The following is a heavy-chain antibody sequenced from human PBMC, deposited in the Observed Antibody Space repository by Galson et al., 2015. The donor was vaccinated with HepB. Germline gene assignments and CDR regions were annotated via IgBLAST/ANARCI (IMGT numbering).Heavy chain of an antibody. CDR3: ARRDQVAYDY. CDR2: INHSGST. Sequence: LSLTCAVYGGSFSGYYWSWIRQPPGKGLEWIGEINHSGSTNYNPSLKSRVTISVDTSKNQFSLKLSSVTAADTAVYYCARRDQVAYDYWGQGTLVTVSP. V-gene: IGHV4-34*01. J-gene: IGHJ4*02. CDR1: GGSFSGYY. D-gene: IGHD2-2*01.